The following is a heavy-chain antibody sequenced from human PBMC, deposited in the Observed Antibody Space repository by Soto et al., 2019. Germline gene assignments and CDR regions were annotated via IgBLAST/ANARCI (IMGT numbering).Heavy chain of an antibody. CDR3: ARRNWNYGAFDI. Sequence: PGGSLRLSCAASGFTFSSYAMIWVRQAPGKGLEWVSGISGSGGRTYYADSVKGRFTISRDNPKNTLYLQMNSLRVEDTAVYYCARRNWNYGAFDIWGQGTMVTVSS. CDR2: ISGSGGRT. CDR1: GFTFSSYA. D-gene: IGHD1-7*01. V-gene: IGHV3-23*01. J-gene: IGHJ3*02.